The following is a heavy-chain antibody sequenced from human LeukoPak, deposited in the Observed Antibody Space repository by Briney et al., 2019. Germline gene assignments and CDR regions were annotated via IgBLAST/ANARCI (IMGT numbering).Heavy chain of an antibody. CDR3: AKAYSSSRENFMDV. CDR2: IRYDGSDK. CDR1: RFTFISHA. D-gene: IGHD6-13*01. Sequence: GGSLRLSCGASRFTFISHAMHWVRQPPGKGLEWVAFIRYDGSDKYYTDSVKGRFTISRGNSKDTLYLQMNSLRPEDTAVYYCAKAYSSSRENFMDVWGKGTTVTVSS. J-gene: IGHJ6*03. V-gene: IGHV3-30*02.